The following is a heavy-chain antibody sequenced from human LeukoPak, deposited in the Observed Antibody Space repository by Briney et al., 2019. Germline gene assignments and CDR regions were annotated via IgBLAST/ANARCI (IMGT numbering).Heavy chain of an antibody. J-gene: IGHJ4*02. Sequence: VGSLRLSCAASGFTFSSYEMNWVRQAPGKGLEWVSYISSSGSTIYYADSVKGRFTISRDNAKNSLYLQMNSLRAEDTAVYYCARVRGSYHFDYWGQGTLVTVSS. CDR1: GFTFSSYE. CDR3: ARVRGSYHFDY. CDR2: ISSSGSTI. V-gene: IGHV3-48*03. D-gene: IGHD1-26*01.